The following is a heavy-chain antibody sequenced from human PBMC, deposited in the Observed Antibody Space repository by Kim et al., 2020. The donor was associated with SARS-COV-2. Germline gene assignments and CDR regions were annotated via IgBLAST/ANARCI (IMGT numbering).Heavy chain of an antibody. CDR2: IYYSGST. J-gene: IGHJ5*02. D-gene: IGHD6-13*01. CDR1: GGSISSGGYY. V-gene: IGHV4-31*03. CDR3: ARLGAYSSRRRAFDP. Sequence: SETLSLTCTVSGGSISSGGYYWSWIRQHPGKGLEWIGYIYYSGSTYYNPSLKSRVTISVDTSKNQFSLKLSSVTAADTAVYYCARLGAYSSRRRAFDPWGQGTLVTVSS.